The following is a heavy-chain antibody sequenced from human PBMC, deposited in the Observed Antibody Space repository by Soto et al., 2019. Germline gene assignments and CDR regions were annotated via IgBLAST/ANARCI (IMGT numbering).Heavy chain of an antibody. CDR3: ARCPVTIFGVINPGAYYYGMDV. J-gene: IGHJ6*02. D-gene: IGHD3-3*01. CDR1: GFSLSNARMG. V-gene: IGHV2-26*01. Sequence: LVNPTETLTLTCTVSGFSLSNARMGVSWIRQPPGKALEWLAHIFSNDEKSYSASLKSRLTISKDTSKSQVVLTMTNMDPVDTATYYCARCPVTIFGVINPGAYYYGMDVWGQGTTVTFSS. CDR2: IFSNDEK.